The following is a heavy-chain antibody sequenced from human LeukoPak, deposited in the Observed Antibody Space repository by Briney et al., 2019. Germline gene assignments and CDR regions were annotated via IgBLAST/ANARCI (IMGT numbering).Heavy chain of an antibody. CDR3: ARNPLGDYYGSGSYYYYYMDV. CDR2: IYYSGSS. Sequence: SETLSLTCAVYGGSFSGYYWRWVRQPPGKGMEWIGSIYYSGSSYYNPSLKSRVTISVDSPKNQFSLKLSSVTAADTAVYYCARNPLGDYYGSGSYYYYYMDVWGKGTTVTVSS. V-gene: IGHV4-34*01. J-gene: IGHJ6*03. D-gene: IGHD3-10*01. CDR1: GGSFSGYY.